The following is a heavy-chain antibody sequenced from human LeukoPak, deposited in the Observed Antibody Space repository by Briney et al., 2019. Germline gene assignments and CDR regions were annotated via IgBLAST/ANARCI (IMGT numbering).Heavy chain of an antibody. CDR2: IYYSGST. J-gene: IGHJ5*02. Sequence: SETLSLTCTVSGGSISSSSYYWGWIRQPPGKGLEWIGSIYYSGSTYYNPSLKSRVTISVDTSKNQFSLKLSSVTAADTAVYYCARHGRGWFDPWGQGTLVIVSS. D-gene: IGHD1-26*01. V-gene: IGHV4-39*01. CDR3: ARHGRGWFDP. CDR1: GGSISSSSYY.